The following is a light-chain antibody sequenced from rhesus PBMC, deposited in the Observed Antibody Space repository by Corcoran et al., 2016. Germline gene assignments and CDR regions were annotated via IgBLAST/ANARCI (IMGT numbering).Light chain of an antibody. V-gene: IGKV1-33*01. CDR1: QGISKY. J-gene: IGKJ2*01. CDR3: YHHSGGYS. Sequence: DIQMTQSPSSLSASVGDTVTITCQASQGISKYLAWCQQKPGKAPKLLIYVASTLKSGVPSRFSGSGYGTDVTLTISSLEPEDVGVYHCYHHSGGYSFGQGTKVEIK. CDR2: VAS.